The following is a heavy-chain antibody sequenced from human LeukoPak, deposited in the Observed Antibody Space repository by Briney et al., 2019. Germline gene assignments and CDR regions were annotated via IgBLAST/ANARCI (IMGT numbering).Heavy chain of an antibody. Sequence: SETLSLTCAVYGGSFSGYYWSWIRQPPGKGLEWIGEINHSGSTNYNPSLKSRVTISVDTSKNQFSLKLSSVTAADTAVYYCARRRSLDIWGQGTMVTVSS. V-gene: IGHV4-34*01. CDR2: INHSGST. CDR3: ARRRSLDI. J-gene: IGHJ3*02. CDR1: GGSFSGYY.